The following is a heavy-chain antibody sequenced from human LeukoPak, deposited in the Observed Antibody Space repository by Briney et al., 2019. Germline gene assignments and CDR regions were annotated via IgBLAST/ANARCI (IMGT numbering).Heavy chain of an antibody. J-gene: IGHJ3*02. Sequence: SETLSLTCTVSGDSISSGDYYWSWIRQPPGKGLEWIGYIHYSGNTYYNPSLKSRLTISVDTSKNQFSLKLSSVTAADTAVYYCARGGRYCSSTSCYFDAFDIWGQGTMVTVSS. CDR1: GDSISSGDYY. CDR2: IHYSGNT. D-gene: IGHD2-2*01. CDR3: ARGGRYCSSTSCYFDAFDI. V-gene: IGHV4-30-4*08.